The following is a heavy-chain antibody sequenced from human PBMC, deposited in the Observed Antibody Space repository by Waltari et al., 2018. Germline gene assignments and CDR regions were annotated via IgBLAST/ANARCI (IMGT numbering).Heavy chain of an antibody. D-gene: IGHD3-10*01. Sequence: QLQLQESGPGLVKPSETLSLTCSVSGASIPNSNSYWSWIRQPPGKGLEWIGSIYYRGSTYSSPPLKSRVTISLDTSKNQLSLKVSSVTVADTAIYFCARNMESPYNAPYYFYYMDVWGKGTTVTVSS. CDR1: GASIPNSNSY. CDR2: IYYRGST. J-gene: IGHJ6*03. V-gene: IGHV4-39*01. CDR3: ARNMESPYNAPYYFYYMDV.